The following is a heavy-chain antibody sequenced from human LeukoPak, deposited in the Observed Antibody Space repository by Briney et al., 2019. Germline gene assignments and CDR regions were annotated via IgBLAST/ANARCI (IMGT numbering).Heavy chain of an antibody. J-gene: IGHJ4*02. CDR1: GGSISNSNYY. CDR2: INYSGST. Sequence: PSETLSLTCTVSGGSISNSNYYWGWVRQPPGKGLEWIGNINYSGSTYYNPSLKSRVTISVDTSKNQFSLKLSSVTAADTAVYYCARLGHDYGDYVSYWGQGTLVTVSS. D-gene: IGHD4-17*01. CDR3: ARLGHDYGDYVSY. V-gene: IGHV4-39*07.